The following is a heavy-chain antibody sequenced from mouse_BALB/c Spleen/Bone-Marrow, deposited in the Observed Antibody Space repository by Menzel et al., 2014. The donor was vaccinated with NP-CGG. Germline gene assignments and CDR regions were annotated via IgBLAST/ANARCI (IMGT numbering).Heavy chain of an antibody. D-gene: IGHD2-1*01. Sequence: EVHLVESGPGLVKPSQSLSLPCTVTGYSITSDYAWNWVRQFPGNKLEWMGYISYSGITGYNPSLKGRISIIRDTSKNQFFLQLSSVTTEDTATYFCARDYGNSVLYYYAMDYWGQGTSVTVSS. CDR2: ISYSGIT. V-gene: IGHV3-2*02. J-gene: IGHJ4*01. CDR1: GYSITSDYA. CDR3: ARDYGNSVLYYYAMDY.